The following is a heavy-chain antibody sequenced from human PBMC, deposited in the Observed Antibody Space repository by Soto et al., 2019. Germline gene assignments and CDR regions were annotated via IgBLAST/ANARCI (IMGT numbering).Heavy chain of an antibody. CDR3: AILPRTTTATYYYYGMDV. Sequence: GESLKISCKGSGYSFTSYWIGWVRQMPGKGLEWMGIIYPGDSDTRYSPSFQGQVTISADKSISTAYLQWSSLKASDTAMYYCAILPRTTTATYYYYGMDVWGQGTTVTVSS. J-gene: IGHJ6*02. CDR2: IYPGDSDT. V-gene: IGHV5-51*01. CDR1: GYSFTSYW. D-gene: IGHD4-17*01.